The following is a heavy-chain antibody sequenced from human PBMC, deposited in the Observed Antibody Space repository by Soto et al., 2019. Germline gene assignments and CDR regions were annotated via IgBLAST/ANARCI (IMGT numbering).Heavy chain of an antibody. CDR1: GYPFMNHW. D-gene: IGHD2-2*01. J-gene: IGHJ6*02. Sequence: GESLKISCKASGYPFMNHWIGWVRQMPGKGLYSRSFQGQVTLSADESITTAYLQWSSLKASDTATYYCVSQMPGQYGMDVWGPGTTVTVSS. V-gene: IGHV5-51*01. CDR3: VSQMPGQYGMDV.